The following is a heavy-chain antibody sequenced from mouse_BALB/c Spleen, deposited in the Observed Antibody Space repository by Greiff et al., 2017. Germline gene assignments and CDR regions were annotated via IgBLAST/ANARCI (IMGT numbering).Heavy chain of an antibody. CDR2: INPSNGRT. CDR3: ARGSDYGNYLFAY. V-gene: IGHV1S81*02. D-gene: IGHD2-1*01. J-gene: IGHJ3*01. Sequence: QVQLQQPGAELVKPGASVKLSCKASGYTFTSYWMHWVKQRPGQGLEWIGEINPSNGRTNYNEKFKSKATLTVDKSSSTAYMQLSSLTSEDSAVYYCARGSDYGNYLFAYWGQGTLVTVSA. CDR1: GYTFTSYW.